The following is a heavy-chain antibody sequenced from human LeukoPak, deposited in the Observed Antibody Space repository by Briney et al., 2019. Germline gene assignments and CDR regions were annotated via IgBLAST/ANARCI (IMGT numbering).Heavy chain of an antibody. D-gene: IGHD1-1*01. Sequence: GGSLRLSCAASGFTFIGYAMHWVRQAPGKGLEWVAVISNDGSAKYYADSVKGRFTISRDNSENTLFLLGSSLRAEDTAVYYCAKGTYDALDYWGQGTLVTVSS. V-gene: IGHV3-30*18. J-gene: IGHJ4*02. CDR2: ISNDGSAK. CDR3: AKGTYDALDY. CDR1: GFTFIGYA.